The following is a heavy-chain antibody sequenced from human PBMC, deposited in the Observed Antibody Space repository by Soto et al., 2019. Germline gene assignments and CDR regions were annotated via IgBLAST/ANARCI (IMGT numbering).Heavy chain of an antibody. CDR1: GGTFSSYA. CDR2: IIPIFGTA. J-gene: IGHJ5*02. CDR3: ARDRGPSSGYYPYWFDP. V-gene: IGHV1-69*13. Sequence: GASVKVSCTDSGGTFSSYAITWVRQAPGQGLEWMGGIIPIFGTANYAQKFQARVTITADESTSTAYMELSSLRSEDTAVYYCARDRGPSSGYYPYWFDPWGQGTLVTVSS. D-gene: IGHD3-22*01.